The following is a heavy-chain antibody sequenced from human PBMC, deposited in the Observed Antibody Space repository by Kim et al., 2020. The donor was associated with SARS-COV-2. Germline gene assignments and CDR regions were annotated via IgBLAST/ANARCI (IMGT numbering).Heavy chain of an antibody. J-gene: IGHJ4*02. Sequence: LSLTCAASGFTFSTYWMSWVRQAPGSGLEWVATISQDGNEKYYLDSLKGRFTISRDNAENSLYLQINSLRAEDTAFYYCAREFTGSGYFDYWGQGTLVTVSS. CDR2: ISQDGNEK. V-gene: IGHV3-7*01. CDR3: AREFTGSGYFDY. CDR1: GFTFSTYW. D-gene: IGHD3-22*01.